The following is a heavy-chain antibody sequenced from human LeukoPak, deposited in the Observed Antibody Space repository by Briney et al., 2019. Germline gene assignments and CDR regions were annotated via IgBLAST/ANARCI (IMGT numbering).Heavy chain of an antibody. V-gene: IGHV3-9*01. CDR1: GFTFDDYA. J-gene: IGHJ3*02. Sequence: GRSLRLSCAASGFTFDDYAMHWVRQAPGKGLEWVSGISWNSGSIGYADSVKGRFTISRDNAKNSLYLQMNSLRAEDTALYYCAKSLSIYQNAFDIWGQGTMVTVSS. CDR2: ISWNSGSI. CDR3: AKSLSIYQNAFDI. D-gene: IGHD3-10*01.